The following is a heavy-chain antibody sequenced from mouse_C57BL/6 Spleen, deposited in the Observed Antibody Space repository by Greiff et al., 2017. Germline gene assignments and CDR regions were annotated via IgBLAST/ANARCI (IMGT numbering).Heavy chain of an antibody. CDR2: INYDGSST. Sequence: EVKVVESEGGLVQPGSSMKLSCTASGFTFSDYYLAWVRQVPEKGLEWVANINYDGSSTYYLDPLKSRFIISGDNAKNILYLQMSSLKSEDTATYYCARERDYDGGYFGGWGTGTTVTVSS. J-gene: IGHJ1*03. D-gene: IGHD2-4*01. V-gene: IGHV5-16*01. CDR3: ARERDYDGGYFGG. CDR1: GFTFSDYY.